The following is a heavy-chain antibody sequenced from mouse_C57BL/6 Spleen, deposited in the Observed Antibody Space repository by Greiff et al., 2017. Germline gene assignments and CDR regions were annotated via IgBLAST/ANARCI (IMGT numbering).Heavy chain of an antibody. CDR1: GYTFTSYW. V-gene: IGHV1-64*01. D-gene: IGHD3-2*02. J-gene: IGHJ2*01. Sequence: QVQLQQPGAELVKPGASVKLSCKASGYTFTSYWMHWVKQRPGQGLEWIGMIHPNSGSTNSNEKFKSKATLTVDKSSSTAYMQLSSLTSENSAVYYCARRGTAQATFDYWGQGTTLTVSS. CDR3: ARRGTAQATFDY. CDR2: IHPNSGST.